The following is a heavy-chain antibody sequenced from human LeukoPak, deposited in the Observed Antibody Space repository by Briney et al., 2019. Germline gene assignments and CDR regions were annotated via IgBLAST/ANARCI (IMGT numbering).Heavy chain of an antibody. V-gene: IGHV1-46*01. Sequence: ASVKVSCKASGYTFTSYHMHWVRQAPGQGLEWMGIINPSGGTTNYAQKFRGRVTMTRDMSTSTVYMELSRLRSDDTAVYYCASYDILTGYYTYWGQGTLVTVSS. J-gene: IGHJ4*02. D-gene: IGHD3-9*01. CDR2: INPSGGTT. CDR1: GYTFTSYH. CDR3: ASYDILTGYYTY.